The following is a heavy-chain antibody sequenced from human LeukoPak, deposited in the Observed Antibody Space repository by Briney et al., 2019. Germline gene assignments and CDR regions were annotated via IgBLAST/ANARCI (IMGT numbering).Heavy chain of an antibody. D-gene: IGHD5-24*01. CDR2: LYHSGDT. V-gene: IGHV4-38-2*01. J-gene: IGHJ2*01. CDR1: GYSINNNYY. Sequence: SETLSLTCDVSGYSINNNYYWGWIRQPPGKGLEWIASLYHSGDTYYNPSLKSRLTMSVDTSKNQFSLKLSSVTAADTAVYYFASIERARGCYFDFWGHGTLVTVSS. CDR3: ASIERARGCYFDF.